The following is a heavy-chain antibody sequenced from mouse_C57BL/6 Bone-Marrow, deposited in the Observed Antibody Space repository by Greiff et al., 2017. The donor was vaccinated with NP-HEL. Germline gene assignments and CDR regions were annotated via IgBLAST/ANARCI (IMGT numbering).Heavy chain of an antibody. D-gene: IGHD2-2*01. CDR1: GFSLTSYG. CDR2: IWSGGST. Sequence: VKLQESGPGLVQPSQSLSITCTVSGFSLTSYGVHWVRQSPGKGLEWLGVIWSGGSTDYNAAFISRLSISKDNSKSQVFFKMNSLQADDTAIYYCARDYYGYPAWFAYWGQGTLVTVSA. J-gene: IGHJ3*01. V-gene: IGHV2-2*01. CDR3: ARDYYGYPAWFAY.